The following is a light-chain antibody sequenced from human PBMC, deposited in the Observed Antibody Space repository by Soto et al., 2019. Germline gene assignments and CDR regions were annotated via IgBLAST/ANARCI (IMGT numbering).Light chain of an antibody. V-gene: IGLV2-14*01. CDR1: SSVVGGYNY. CDR2: EVS. CDR3: SSYTSSSTWV. J-gene: IGLJ3*02. Sequence: QSALTQPASVSGSPGQSITISCTGTSSVVGGYNYVSWYQQHPGKAPKLMIYEVSNRPSGVSNRFSGSKSGNTASLTISGLQAEDEADYYCSSYTSSSTWVFGGGTQLTVL.